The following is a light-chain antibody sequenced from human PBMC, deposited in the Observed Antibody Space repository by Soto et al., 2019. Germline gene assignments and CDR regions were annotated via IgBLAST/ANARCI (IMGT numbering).Light chain of an antibody. Sequence: QPVLTQPPSASGSPGQSVTISCTGTSSDVGGYNYVSWYQQHPGKAPQLVIYGVNKRASGVPDRFSGSKSGNTASLTVSGLQAEDEAEYYCSSYAGSNILYVFGTGTKLTVL. CDR1: SSDVGGYNY. CDR2: GVN. V-gene: IGLV2-8*01. J-gene: IGLJ1*01. CDR3: SSYAGSNILYV.